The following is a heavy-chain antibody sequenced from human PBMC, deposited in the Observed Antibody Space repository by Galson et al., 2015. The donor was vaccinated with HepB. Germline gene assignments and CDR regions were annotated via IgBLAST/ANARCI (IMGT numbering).Heavy chain of an antibody. J-gene: IGHJ6*02. CDR1: GYTFGNYG. CDR2: ISAYNGDI. D-gene: IGHD3-10*01. Sequence: SVKVSCKASGYTFGNYGLTWVRQAPGQGLEWMGWISAYNGDIKYAPRFQGRITMTTDKSTSTAYLELRRLRSDDSAVYYCARDVPAGHGWGSYRGLAGQQMYDFANMDVWGLGSTVTVSS. V-gene: IGHV1-18*01. CDR3: ARDVPAGHGWGSYRGLAGQQMYDFANMDV.